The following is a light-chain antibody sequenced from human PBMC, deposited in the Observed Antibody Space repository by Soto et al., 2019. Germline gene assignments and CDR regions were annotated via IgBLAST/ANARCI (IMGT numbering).Light chain of an antibody. CDR2: GAS. V-gene: IGKV3-15*01. J-gene: IGKJ4*01. CDR3: QQYTDWPLT. CDR1: QSLSSS. Sequence: EIVMTQSPATLSVSPGERATLSCRASQSLSSSLAWYQHKRGQAARLLIHGASTRAIGIPDRFSGSGSGTEFTLTISSLQSEDFAVYYCQQYTDWPLTFGGGTKVDIK.